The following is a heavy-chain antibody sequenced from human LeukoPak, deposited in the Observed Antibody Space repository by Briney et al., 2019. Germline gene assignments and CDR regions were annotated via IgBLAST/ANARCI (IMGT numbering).Heavy chain of an antibody. CDR3: ARVSSGYSPYYYYYMDV. D-gene: IGHD6-13*01. CDR1: GYTFTGYY. V-gene: IGHV1-2*02. Sequence: GASVKVSCKASGYTFTGYYMHWVRQAPGQGLEWMGWINPNSGGTNYAQKFQGRVTMTRDTSISTAYMELSRLRSDDTAVYYCARVSSGYSPYYYYYMDVWGKGTTVTVSS. J-gene: IGHJ6*03. CDR2: INPNSGGT.